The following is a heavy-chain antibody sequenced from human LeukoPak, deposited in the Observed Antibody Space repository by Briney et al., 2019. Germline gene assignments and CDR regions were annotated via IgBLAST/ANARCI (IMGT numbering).Heavy chain of an antibody. CDR1: GFTLSSYE. Sequence: QPGGSLRLSCIASGFTLSSYEMSWIRQAPGKGLEWVSSVDYSGGDTHYADSVMGRFTISRDNSKNTLYLQMNSLRAEDTAVYYCAKNTGDYGDYYFDYWGQGTLVTVSS. J-gene: IGHJ4*02. V-gene: IGHV3-23*01. D-gene: IGHD4-17*01. CDR3: AKNTGDYGDYYFDY. CDR2: VDYSGGDT.